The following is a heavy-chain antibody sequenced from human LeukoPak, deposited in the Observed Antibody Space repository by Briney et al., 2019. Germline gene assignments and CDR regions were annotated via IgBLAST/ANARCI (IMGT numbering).Heavy chain of an antibody. CDR2: ISGSGGST. D-gene: IGHD6-13*01. J-gene: IGHJ4*02. Sequence: GSLRLSCAASGFTFSSYAMSWVRQAPGKGLEWVSAISGSGGSTHYADSVKGRFTISRDNSKNTLYLQMSSLRAEDTAVYYCAKDPLPQQLVPDYWGQGTLVTVSS. CDR3: AKDPLPQQLVPDY. V-gene: IGHV3-23*01. CDR1: GFTFSSYA.